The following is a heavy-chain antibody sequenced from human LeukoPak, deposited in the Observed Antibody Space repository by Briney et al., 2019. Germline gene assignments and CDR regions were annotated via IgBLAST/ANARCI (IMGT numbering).Heavy chain of an antibody. CDR1: GFTVSSNC. J-gene: IGHJ4*02. D-gene: IGHD1-14*01. CDR2: IKTDGSST. V-gene: IGHV3-74*01. CDR3: ARDFMYNNRCTGC. Sequence: GGSLRLSCAASGFTVSSNCMSWVRQAPGKGLVWVSRIKTDGSSTSYANSVKGRFTISRDNAKNTLYLQMNSLRAEDTAVYYCARDFMYNNRCTGCWGQGTLVTVSS.